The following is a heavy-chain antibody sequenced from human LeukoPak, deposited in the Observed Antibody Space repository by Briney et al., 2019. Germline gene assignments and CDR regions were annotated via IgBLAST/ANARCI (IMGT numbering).Heavy chain of an antibody. V-gene: IGHV3-11*01. D-gene: IGHD1-14*01. Sequence: PGGSLRLSCAASGFTFSDYYMSWIRQAPGKGLEWVSYISSSGSTIYYADSVKGRFTISRDNAKNSLYLQMNSLSAEDTAVYYCARDNRHIDAFDIWGQGTMVTVSS. CDR1: GFTFSDYY. J-gene: IGHJ3*02. CDR3: ARDNRHIDAFDI. CDR2: ISSSGSTI.